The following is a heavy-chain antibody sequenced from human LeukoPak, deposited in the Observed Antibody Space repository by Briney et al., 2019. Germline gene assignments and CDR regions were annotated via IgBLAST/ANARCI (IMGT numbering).Heavy chain of an antibody. CDR1: GGSFSGYY. CDR3: ARHVAYDYVWGSYRYLYYFDY. V-gene: IGHV4-34*01. J-gene: IGHJ4*02. Sequence: SETLSLTCAVYGGSFSGYYWSWLRQPPGKGLEWIGEINHSGSTNYNPSLKSRVTISVDTSKNQFSLKLSSVTAADTAVYYCARHVAYDYVWGSYRYLYYFDYWGQGTLVTVSS. D-gene: IGHD3-16*02. CDR2: INHSGST.